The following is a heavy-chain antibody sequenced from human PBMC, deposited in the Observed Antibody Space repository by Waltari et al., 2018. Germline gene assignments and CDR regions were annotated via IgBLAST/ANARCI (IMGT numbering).Heavy chain of an antibody. J-gene: IGHJ4*02. CDR3: VRGNGYSYGYDY. Sequence: QVQLLESGGGLVKPGGSLRLSCAASVFTFSDYYITWIRQAPGKGLEWVSYSSTSGSTIYYAVSVKGRFTISRDNAKNSLDLQMNSLRAEDTAVYYCVRGNGYSYGYDYWGQGTLVTVSS. CDR1: VFTFSDYY. CDR2: SSTSGSTI. D-gene: IGHD5-18*01. V-gene: IGHV3-11*01.